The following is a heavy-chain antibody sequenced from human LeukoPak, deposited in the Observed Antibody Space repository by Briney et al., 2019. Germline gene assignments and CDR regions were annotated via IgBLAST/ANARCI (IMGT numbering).Heavy chain of an antibody. J-gene: IGHJ2*01. CDR3: ARSQAVFGYWYFDL. Sequence: ASVKVSCKASGYTFTSYDINWVRQATGQGLEWMGWMNPNSGNTGYPQKFQGRVTMTRNTSISTAYMELSSLRSEDTAVYYCARSQAVFGYWYFDLWGRGTLVTVSS. CDR2: MNPNSGNT. V-gene: IGHV1-8*01. CDR1: GYTFTSYD. D-gene: IGHD6-19*01.